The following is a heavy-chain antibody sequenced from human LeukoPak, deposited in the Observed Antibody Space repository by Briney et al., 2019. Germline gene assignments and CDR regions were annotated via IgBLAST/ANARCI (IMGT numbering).Heavy chain of an antibody. CDR2: INENGSDK. CDR3: ARSGDGEQWLGYFDY. Sequence: GESLRLSCAASGFTFSNYDMNWVRQAPGNGLEWVANINENGSDKYYVDSVKGRSTISRDNAKNSLYLLMNSLRAEDTAVYYCARSGDGEQWLGYFDYWGQGTLVTVTS. CDR1: GFTFSNYD. V-gene: IGHV3-7*01. D-gene: IGHD6-19*01. J-gene: IGHJ4*02.